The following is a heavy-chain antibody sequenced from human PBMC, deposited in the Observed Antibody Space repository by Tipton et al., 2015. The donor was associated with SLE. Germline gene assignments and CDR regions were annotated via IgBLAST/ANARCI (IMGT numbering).Heavy chain of an antibody. Sequence: TLSLTCAVYGGSFSGYYWSWIRQPPGKGLEWIGEINHSGSTNYNPSLKSRVTMSVDTSKNQFSLKLSSVTAADTAMFYCARVGAYGFDIWGQGTMVTVSS. CDR3: ARVGAYGFDI. D-gene: IGHD4/OR15-4a*01. CDR1: GGSFSGYY. J-gene: IGHJ3*02. V-gene: IGHV4-34*01. CDR2: INHSGST.